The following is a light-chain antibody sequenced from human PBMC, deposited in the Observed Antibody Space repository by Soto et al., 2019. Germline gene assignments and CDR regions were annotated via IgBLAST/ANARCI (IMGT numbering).Light chain of an antibody. Sequence: DIVMTQSPATLSVSPGERATLSCRASQSVSNNLAWFQQKPGQAPRLLIYGASTRATGIPARFSGSGSGTEFTLTISSLQSEDFAVYYCQQYNNWPPVIFGQGTRLDIK. V-gene: IGKV3-15*01. J-gene: IGKJ5*01. CDR2: GAS. CDR1: QSVSNN. CDR3: QQYNNWPPVI.